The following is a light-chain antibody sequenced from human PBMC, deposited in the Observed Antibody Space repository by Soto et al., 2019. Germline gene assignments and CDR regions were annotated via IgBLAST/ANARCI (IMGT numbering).Light chain of an antibody. J-gene: IGKJ5*01. V-gene: IGKV3-15*01. CDR2: GAS. CDR1: QSVSSN. Sequence: EVVVTQSPATLSLSPGERATLCCRASQSVSSNLAWYQQKPGQAPRLLIYGASTRATGIPARFSGSGSGTEFTLTISSLQSEDFAVYYCHQYDNWPKTFGQGTRLEIK. CDR3: HQYDNWPKT.